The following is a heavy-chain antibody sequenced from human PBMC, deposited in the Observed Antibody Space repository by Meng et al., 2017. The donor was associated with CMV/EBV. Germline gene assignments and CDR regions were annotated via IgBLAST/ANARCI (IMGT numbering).Heavy chain of an antibody. CDR3: ARAGGAFDI. V-gene: IGHV4-59*01. Sequence: SETLSLTCTVSGGFISSYYWSWIRQPPGKGLEWIGYIYYSGSTNYNPSLKSRVTISVDTSKNQFSPKLSSVTAADTAVYYCARAGGAFDIWGQGTMVTVSS. J-gene: IGHJ3*02. CDR2: IYYSGST. CDR1: GGFISSYY. D-gene: IGHD1-26*01.